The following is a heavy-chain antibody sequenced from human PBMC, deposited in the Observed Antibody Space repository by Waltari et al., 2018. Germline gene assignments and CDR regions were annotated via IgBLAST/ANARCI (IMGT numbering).Heavy chain of an antibody. Sequence: QVQLMQSGAEVKKPGASVKVSCKASGYTLTSNHMHWVRQAPGQGLEWMGIIDPSGGSTYHAKKFQGRVTMTRDTSTSTVYMELSSLRSEDTALYFCARERGYSSGPLDYWGQGTLVTVSS. J-gene: IGHJ4*02. CDR1: GYTLTSNH. V-gene: IGHV1-46*01. CDR2: IDPSGGST. CDR3: ARERGYSSGPLDY. D-gene: IGHD3-22*01.